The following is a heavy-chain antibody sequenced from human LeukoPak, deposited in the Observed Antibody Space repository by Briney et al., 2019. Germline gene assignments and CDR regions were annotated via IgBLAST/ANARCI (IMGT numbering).Heavy chain of an antibody. CDR1: GYSLSELS. V-gene: IGHV1-24*01. CDR3: ATDVTMSVNDAFNV. J-gene: IGHJ3*01. Sequence: GASVKVSCKVSGYSLSELSLHWVRQAPGKGFEWIGCFDLEDDETTYAQKFQSRVTITQDTSTDTAYMYMSSLRFDDTAMYYCATDVTMSVNDAFNVWGQGTTVTVFS. CDR2: FDLEDDET. D-gene: IGHD2-21*02.